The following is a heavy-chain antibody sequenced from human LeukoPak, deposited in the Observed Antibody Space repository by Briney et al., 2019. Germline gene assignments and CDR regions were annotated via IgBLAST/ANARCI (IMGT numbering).Heavy chain of an antibody. CDR2: INTNTGNP. J-gene: IGHJ6*02. D-gene: IGHD3-22*01. V-gene: IGHV7-4-1*02. Sequence: GASVKVSCKASGYTFTSYAMNWVRQAPGQGLEWMGWINTNTGNPTYAQGFTGRFVFSLDTSVSTAYLQISSLKAEDTAVYYCARQPGEYDSSGYFPYYYGMDVWGQGTTVTVSS. CDR3: ARQPGEYDSSGYFPYYYGMDV. CDR1: GYTFTSYA.